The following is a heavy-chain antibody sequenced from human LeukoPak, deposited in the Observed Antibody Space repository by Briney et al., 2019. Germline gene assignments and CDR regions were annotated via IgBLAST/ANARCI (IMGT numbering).Heavy chain of an antibody. CDR2: ISGSGGST. CDR1: GFTVSSSY. Sequence: GGSLRLSCAASGFTVSSSYMSWVRQAPGKGLEWVSAISGSGGSTYYADSVKGRFTISRDNSKNTLYLQMNSLRAEDTAVYYCAKDLPAAKQQLVPGDNWFDPWGQGTLVTVSS. V-gene: IGHV3-23*01. CDR3: AKDLPAAKQQLVPGDNWFDP. J-gene: IGHJ5*02. D-gene: IGHD6-13*01.